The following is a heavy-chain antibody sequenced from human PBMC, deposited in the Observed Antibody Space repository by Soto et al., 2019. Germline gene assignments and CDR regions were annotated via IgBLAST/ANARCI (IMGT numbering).Heavy chain of an antibody. V-gene: IGHV3-33*01. CDR2: IWYDGSNE. Sequence: QVQRVESGGGVVQPGRSLRLSCAASGFIFSGYGMHWVRQAPGKGLEWVAVIWYDGSNENYADSVKGRFTISRDNSKNSLYLQMNSLRAEHTAVYYCTRRFCDGWYTDYWGQGTLVTVSS. CDR3: TRRFCDGWYTDY. CDR1: GFIFSGYG. D-gene: IGHD6-19*01. J-gene: IGHJ4*02.